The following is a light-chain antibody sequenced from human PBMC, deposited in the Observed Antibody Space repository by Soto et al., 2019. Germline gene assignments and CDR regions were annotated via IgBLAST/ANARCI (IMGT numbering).Light chain of an antibody. V-gene: IGKV3-15*01. CDR3: QQYNSWPLT. CDR2: AAS. Sequence: ERVMTQSPVTPSLSPGERATLSCRASQSVNSNLAWYQQKPGQAPRLLIYAASTGATGIPARFSGSGSGSDFTLTISSLQSEDFAVYYCQQYNSWPLTFGPGTKVDI. J-gene: IGKJ3*01. CDR1: QSVNSN.